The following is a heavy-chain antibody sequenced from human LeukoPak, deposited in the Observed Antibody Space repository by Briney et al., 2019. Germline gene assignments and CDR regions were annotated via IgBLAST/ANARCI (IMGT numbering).Heavy chain of an antibody. CDR3: ARGAFLTQPYSSSWRYYYYYMDV. V-gene: IGHV4-38-2*02. CDR1: GYSISSGYY. CDR2: IYHSGST. J-gene: IGHJ6*03. Sequence: SETLSLTCTVSGYSISSGYYWGWIRQPPGKGLEWIGSIYHSGSTYYNPSLKSRVTISVDTSKNQSSLKLSSVTAADTAVYYCARGAFLTQPYSSSWRYYYYYMDVWGKGTTVTVSS. D-gene: IGHD6-13*01.